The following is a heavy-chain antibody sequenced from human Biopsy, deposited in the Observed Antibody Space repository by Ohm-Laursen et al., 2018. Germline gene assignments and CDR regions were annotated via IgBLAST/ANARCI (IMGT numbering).Heavy chain of an antibody. V-gene: IGHV1-2*02. J-gene: IGHJ6*02. CDR1: GYTFTGYY. CDR2: INPDNGGT. CDR3: VRSRAGGATWGMDV. D-gene: IGHD3-16*01. Sequence: SSVKVSCKTSGYTFTGYYLHWVRQAPGQGLEWMGWINPDNGGTIHAQKFQGRVTVTRDTSISTAYVEVTSLRSDGTAVYYCVRSRAGGATWGMDVWGQGTTVTVSS.